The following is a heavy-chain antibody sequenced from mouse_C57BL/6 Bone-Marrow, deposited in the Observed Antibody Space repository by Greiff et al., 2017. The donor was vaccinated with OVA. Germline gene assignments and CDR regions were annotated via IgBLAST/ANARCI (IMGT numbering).Heavy chain of an antibody. CDR2: ISSGGSYT. CDR3: ARQGRTGAWFAY. D-gene: IGHD4-1*01. V-gene: IGHV5-6*01. CDR1: GFTFSSYG. Sequence: EVQVVESGGDLVKPGGSLKLSCAASGFTFSSYGMSWVRQTPDKRLEWVATISSGGSYTYYPDSGKGRFTISRDNAKNTLYLQMSSLKSEDTAMYYCARQGRTGAWFAYWGQGTLVTVSA. J-gene: IGHJ3*01.